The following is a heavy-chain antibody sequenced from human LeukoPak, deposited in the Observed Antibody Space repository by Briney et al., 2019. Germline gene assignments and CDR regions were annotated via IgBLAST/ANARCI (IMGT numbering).Heavy chain of an antibody. Sequence: GGSLRLSCAASGFTLSTYAVNWVRQAPGKGLEWVSAISTSGGRTYYADSVKGRFTISRDNTKNTLYLQMNGLRGEDTAVDYCAKGIIGEQVAEVCVMWGGGTMVTVSS. D-gene: IGHD1/OR15-1a*01. CDR2: ISTSGGRT. CDR1: GFTLSTYA. CDR3: AKGIIGEQVAEVCVM. J-gene: IGHJ3*02. V-gene: IGHV3-23*01.